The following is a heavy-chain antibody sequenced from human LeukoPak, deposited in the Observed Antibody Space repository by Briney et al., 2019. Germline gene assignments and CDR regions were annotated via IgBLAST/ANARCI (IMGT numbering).Heavy chain of an antibody. D-gene: IGHD3-3*01. Sequence: GSLRLSCAASGFTYSTYWMSWVCQAPGQGLEWIGEVNHSVSTNYNPSLKSRVTISGDTSNNHFSLRLSSVTAADTAVYYCARGGNIWSGLSGRNWFDPWGQGTLVTVSS. CDR2: VNHSVST. CDR3: ARGGNIWSGLSGRNWFDP. V-gene: IGHV4-34*01. J-gene: IGHJ5*02. CDR1: GFTYSTYW.